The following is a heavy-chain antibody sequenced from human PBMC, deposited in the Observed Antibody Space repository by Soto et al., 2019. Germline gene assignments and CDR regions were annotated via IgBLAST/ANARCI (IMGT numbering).Heavy chain of an antibody. CDR1: GDSVSSDTSA. CDR3: DREFDATSLDV. J-gene: IGHJ6*02. V-gene: IGHV6-1*01. CDR2: AYYRSQWYI. D-gene: IGHD3-9*01. Sequence: QTLSLTCVISGDSVSSDTSAWNWIRQSPSRGLEWLGRAYYRSQWYIDFAGSVKSRLTINPDTSKNEVSLHLKSVTPEDTAMYYCDREFDATSLDVWRPGTTVTVSS.